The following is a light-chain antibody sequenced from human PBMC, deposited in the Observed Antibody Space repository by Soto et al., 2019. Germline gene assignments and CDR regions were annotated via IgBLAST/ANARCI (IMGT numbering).Light chain of an antibody. J-gene: IGKJ1*01. CDR1: QSVSSSF. CDR2: GAS. V-gene: IGKV3-20*01. Sequence: EIVLTQSPGTLSLSPGERATLTCRASQSVSSSFLAWYQQKPGQAPRLLIYGASNRATGIPDRFSGSGSGTDFTLTISRLEPEDLAVYYCQQYDSSPWPFGQGTKVEIK. CDR3: QQYDSSPWP.